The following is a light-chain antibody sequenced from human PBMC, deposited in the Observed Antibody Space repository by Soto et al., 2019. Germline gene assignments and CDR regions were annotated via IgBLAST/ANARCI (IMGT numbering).Light chain of an antibody. CDR1: QSVSSL. J-gene: IGKJ2*01. V-gene: IGKV3-15*01. Sequence: IVLTQSPATLSVSPGERATLSCRASQSVSSLLAWYQQKPRQAPRLLIYDTSTRATGIPARFSGSGSGTDFTLTIISLQSEAFAINYCQQYNIWPYTFGQGTKLEIK. CDR3: QQYNIWPYT. CDR2: DTS.